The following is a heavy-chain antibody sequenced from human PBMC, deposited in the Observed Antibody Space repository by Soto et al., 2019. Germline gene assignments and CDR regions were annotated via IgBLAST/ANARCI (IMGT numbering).Heavy chain of an antibody. Sequence: PSETLSLTCTVSCGSISSGGYYWSWIRQHPGKGLEWIGCIYYSGSTYYNPSLKSRVTISVDTSKNQFPLKLSSVTAADTAVYYCARARTYYYDSSGPVFDYWGQGTLVTVSS. V-gene: IGHV4-31*03. CDR3: ARARTYYYDSSGPVFDY. J-gene: IGHJ4*02. CDR1: CGSISSGGYY. CDR2: IYYSGST. D-gene: IGHD3-22*01.